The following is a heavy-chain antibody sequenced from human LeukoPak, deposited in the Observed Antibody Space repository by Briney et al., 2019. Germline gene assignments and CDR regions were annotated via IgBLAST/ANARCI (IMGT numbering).Heavy chain of an antibody. Sequence: SETLSLTCAVSGYSISSGYYWGWIRQPPGKGLEWIGSIYHSGSTYYNPSLKSRVTISVDTSKNQFSLKLSSVTAADTAVYYCASGLVVVPAAIVLWGQGTLVTVSS. CDR2: IYHSGST. J-gene: IGHJ4*02. CDR1: GYSISSGYY. V-gene: IGHV4-38-2*01. D-gene: IGHD2-2*01. CDR3: ASGLVVVPAAIVL.